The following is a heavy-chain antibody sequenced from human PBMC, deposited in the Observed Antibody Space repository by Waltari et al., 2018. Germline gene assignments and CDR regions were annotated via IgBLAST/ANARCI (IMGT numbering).Heavy chain of an antibody. V-gene: IGHV4-61*02. CDR1: GGSISSGSYY. J-gene: IGHJ5*02. CDR3: ARGIEAAILGDWFDP. D-gene: IGHD2-2*02. CDR2: IYTSGST. Sequence: QVQLQESGPGLVKPSQTLSLTCTVSGGSISSGSYYWSWIRQPAGKGLEWIGRIYTSGSTNYNPSLKSRVTISVDTSKNQFSLKLSSVTAADTAVYYCARGIEAAILGDWFDPWGQGTLVTVSS.